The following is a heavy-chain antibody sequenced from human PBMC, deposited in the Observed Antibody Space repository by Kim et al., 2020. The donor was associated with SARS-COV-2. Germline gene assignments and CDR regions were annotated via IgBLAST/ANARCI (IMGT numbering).Heavy chain of an antibody. J-gene: IGHJ4*02. CDR1: GFTFSNYG. CDR2: ISYDGNDK. D-gene: IGHD6-19*01. Sequence: GGSLRLSCAASGFTFSNYGMHWVRQAPGKGLEWVAVISYDGNDKYYADSGKGRFTISRDNSNNTLYLQMHSLRAEDTAVYYCAKATGRLVTGKDYWGQGT. CDR3: AKATGRLVTGKDY. V-gene: IGHV3-30*18.